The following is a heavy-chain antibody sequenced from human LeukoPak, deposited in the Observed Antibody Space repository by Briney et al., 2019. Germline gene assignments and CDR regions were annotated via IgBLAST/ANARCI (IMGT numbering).Heavy chain of an antibody. Sequence: PSETLSLTCTVSGGSISSGSYYWSWIRQPPGKGLEGIGYIYYSGSTNYNPSLKSRVTISADTSKTEFSLKLRSVTAADTAVYYCARTPSRISWFDPWGQGTLVTVS. CDR2: IYYSGST. J-gene: IGHJ5*02. D-gene: IGHD1-14*01. CDR3: ARTPSRISWFDP. V-gene: IGHV4-61*01. CDR1: GGSISSGSYY.